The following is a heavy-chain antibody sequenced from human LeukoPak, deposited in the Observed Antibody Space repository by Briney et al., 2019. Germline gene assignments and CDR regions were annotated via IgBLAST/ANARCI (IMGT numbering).Heavy chain of an antibody. CDR1: GYTFTNYR. CDR3: ARDQSVRLLQTSSTYFKHVFAI. V-gene: IGHV1-18*01. CDR2: SSAYNGNT. D-gene: IGHD6-13*01. J-gene: IGHJ3*02. Sequence: ASVKVSCKTSGYTFTNYRISWVRQAPGLGLEWMGWSSAYNGNTNYAHKVQGRVTMTTDTSTSTAYMELRSLRFDDTAVYYCARDQSVRLLQTSSTYFKHVFAIWGQGSMVTVSS.